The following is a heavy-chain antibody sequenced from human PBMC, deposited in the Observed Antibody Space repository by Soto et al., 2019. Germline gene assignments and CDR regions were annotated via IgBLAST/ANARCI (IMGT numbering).Heavy chain of an antibody. CDR1: GGPISSYY. V-gene: IGHV4-4*07. Sequence: QVQLQESGPGLVKPSETLSLTCTVSGGPISSYYWSWIRQPAGKGLEWIGRIYSNGITIYNPSLKTRVTMSVDTSKNQFFLKLSSVTAADTAVYYCARGPGSYNWFDLWGQGTLVTVSS. CDR3: ARGPGSYNWFDL. J-gene: IGHJ5*02. CDR2: IYSNGIT. D-gene: IGHD3-10*01.